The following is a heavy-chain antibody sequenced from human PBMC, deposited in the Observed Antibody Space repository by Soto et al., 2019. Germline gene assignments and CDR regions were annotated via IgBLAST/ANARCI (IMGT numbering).Heavy chain of an antibody. J-gene: IGHJ3*02. V-gene: IGHV3-11*06. CDR3: ARDVYCSSTSCYNDAFDI. CDR2: ISSSSSYT. D-gene: IGHD2-2*02. Sequence: PGGSLRLSCAASGFTFSDYYMSWIRQAPGKGLEWVSYISSSSSYTNYADSVKGRFTISRDNAKNSLYLQMNSLRAEDTAVYYCARDVYCSSTSCYNDAFDIWGQGTMVTVS. CDR1: GFTFSDYY.